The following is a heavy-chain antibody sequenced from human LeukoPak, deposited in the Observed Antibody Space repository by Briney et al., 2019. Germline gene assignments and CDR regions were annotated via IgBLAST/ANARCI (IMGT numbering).Heavy chain of an antibody. D-gene: IGHD6-19*01. CDR3: ARDGSSGSFDY. CDR1: GGTFSSYA. J-gene: IGHJ4*02. CDR2: IIPIFGTA. Sequence: SVKVSCKASGGTFSSYAISWVRQAPGQGLEWMGRIIPIFGTANYAQKFQGRVTITTDESTSAAYMELSSLRSEDTAVYYCARDGSSGSFDYWGQGTLVTVSS. V-gene: IGHV1-69*05.